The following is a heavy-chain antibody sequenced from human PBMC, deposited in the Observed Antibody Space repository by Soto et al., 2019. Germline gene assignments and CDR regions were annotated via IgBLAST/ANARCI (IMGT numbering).Heavy chain of an antibody. CDR1: GYSISSGYY. CDR3: ARGRAGLDDAFDI. V-gene: IGHV4-38-2*01. J-gene: IGHJ3*02. CDR2: LYHSGST. Sequence: NPSETLSLTCGVSGYSISSGYYWGWIRQPPGRGLEWIGSLYHSGSTYYNPSLKSRVSLSVDTSKNQISLRLSSVTAADTAVYYCARGRAGLDDAFDIWRRGTMVTVSS. D-gene: IGHD6-19*01.